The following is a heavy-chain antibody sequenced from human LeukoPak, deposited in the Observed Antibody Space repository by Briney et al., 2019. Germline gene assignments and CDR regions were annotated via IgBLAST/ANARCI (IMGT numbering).Heavy chain of an antibody. Sequence: PSETLSLTCTVSGGSISSSSYYWGWIRQPPGKGLEWIGSIYYSGSTYYNPSLKSRVTISVDTSKNQFSLKLSSVTAADTAVYYCAREYDAFDIWGQGTMVIVSS. V-gene: IGHV4-39*01. CDR2: IYYSGST. D-gene: IGHD3-10*01. J-gene: IGHJ3*02. CDR1: GGSISSSSYY. CDR3: AREYDAFDI.